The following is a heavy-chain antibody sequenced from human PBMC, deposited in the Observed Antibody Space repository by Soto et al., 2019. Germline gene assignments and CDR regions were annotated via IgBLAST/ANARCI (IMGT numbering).Heavy chain of an antibody. Sequence: EVQLLESGGGLVQPGGSLRLSCAASGFTFSSYVMSWVRQAPGKGLEWVSAISGSGGSTYYADSVKGRFTISRDNSKNTLYLQMNSLRAEDTAVYYCAKEVQQWLVWENWFDPWGQGTLVTVSS. CDR1: GFTFSSYV. CDR3: AKEVQQWLVWENWFDP. D-gene: IGHD6-19*01. J-gene: IGHJ5*02. V-gene: IGHV3-23*01. CDR2: ISGSGGST.